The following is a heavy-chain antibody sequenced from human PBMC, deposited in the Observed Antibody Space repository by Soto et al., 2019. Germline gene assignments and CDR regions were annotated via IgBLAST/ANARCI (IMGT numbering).Heavy chain of an antibody. Sequence: PVKVSCKASGGTFSSYAISWVRQAPGQGLEWMGGIIPIFGTANYAQKFQGRVTITADESTSTAYMELSSLRSEDTAVYYCAKSPLVVPAAMTVLLEPFDYWGQGTLVTVSS. CDR2: IIPIFGTA. J-gene: IGHJ4*02. D-gene: IGHD2-2*01. V-gene: IGHV1-69*13. CDR1: GGTFSSYA. CDR3: AKSPLVVPAAMTVLLEPFDY.